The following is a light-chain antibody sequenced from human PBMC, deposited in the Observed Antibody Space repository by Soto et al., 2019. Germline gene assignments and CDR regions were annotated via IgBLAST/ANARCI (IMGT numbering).Light chain of an antibody. J-gene: IGKJ2*01. V-gene: IGKV1-5*01. CDR3: QQYNSYYT. CDR1: QSISSW. Sequence: DIQMTQSPSTLSASVGDRVTITCRASQSISSWLAWYQQKPGKAPKLLIYDASSLESGVPSRFSGSGSGTEFTLTISSLQPDAFATYYRQQYNSYYTFGQGTKLEIK. CDR2: DAS.